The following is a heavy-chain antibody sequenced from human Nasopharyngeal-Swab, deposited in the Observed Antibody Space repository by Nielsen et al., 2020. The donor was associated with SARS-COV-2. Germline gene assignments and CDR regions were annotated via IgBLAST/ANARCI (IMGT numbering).Heavy chain of an antibody. CDR1: GYTFTSYA. D-gene: IGHD3-22*01. CDR2: INAGNGNT. V-gene: IGHV1-3*01. CDR3: AFVSYDSSGYYYSY. Sequence: GSVNVSCKASGYTFTSYAMHWVRQAPGQRLEWMGWINAGNGNTKYSQKFQGRVTITRDTSATTAYMELSSLRSEDTAVYYCAFVSYDSSGYYYSYWGQGTLVTVSS. J-gene: IGHJ4*02.